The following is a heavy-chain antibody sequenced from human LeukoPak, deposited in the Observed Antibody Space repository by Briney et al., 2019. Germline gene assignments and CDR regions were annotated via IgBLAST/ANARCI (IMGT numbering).Heavy chain of an antibody. CDR1: GFTFSNYN. CDR2: ISSRGSYI. CDR3: TKDGRVASAATRPTYYYGMDV. D-gene: IGHD2-15*01. Sequence: RGSLRLSCAASGFTFSNYNINWVRQAPGKGLEWVSCISSRGSYIYYADSVKGRFTISRDNAKNSLYLQMNSLRAEDTAVYYCTKDGRVASAATRPTYYYGMDVWGQGTTVIVSS. J-gene: IGHJ6*02. V-gene: IGHV3-21*01.